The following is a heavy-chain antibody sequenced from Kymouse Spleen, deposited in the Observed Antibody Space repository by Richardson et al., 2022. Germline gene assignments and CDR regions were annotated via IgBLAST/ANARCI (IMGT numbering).Heavy chain of an antibody. CDR3: ARAGVRGVIITWFDP. J-gene: IGHJ5*02. V-gene: IGHV4-34*01. Sequence: QVQLQQWGAGLLKPSETLSLTCAVYGGSFSGYYWSWIRQPPGKGLEWIGEINHSGSTNYNPSLKSRVTISVDTSKNQFSLKLSSVTAADTAVYYCARAGVRGVIITWFDPWGQGTLVTVSS. D-gene: IGHD3-10*01. CDR1: GGSFSGYY. CDR2: INHSGST.